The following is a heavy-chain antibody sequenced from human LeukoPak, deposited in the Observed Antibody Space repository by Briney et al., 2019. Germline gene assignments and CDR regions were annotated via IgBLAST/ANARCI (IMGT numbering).Heavy chain of an antibody. CDR2: ISYDGSNK. CDR1: GFTFSSYA. Sequence: GGSLRLSCAASGFTFSSYAVHWVRQAPGKGLEWVAVISYDGSNKYYADSVKGRFTISRDNSKNTLYLQMNSLRAEDTAVYYCARDLCSGGSCYSHYWGQGTLVTVSS. V-gene: IGHV3-30-3*01. CDR3: ARDLCSGGSCYSHY. D-gene: IGHD2-15*01. J-gene: IGHJ4*02.